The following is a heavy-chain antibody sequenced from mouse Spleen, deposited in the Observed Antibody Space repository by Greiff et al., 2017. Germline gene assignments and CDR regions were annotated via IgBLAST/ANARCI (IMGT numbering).Heavy chain of an antibody. Sequence: EVHLVESGGGLVKLGGSLKLSCAASGFTFSSYYMSWVRQTPEKRLEWVATISSGGGSTYYPDSVKGRFTISRDNAKNTLYLQMSSLNSEDTAVYYCARSYLLLYYFDYWGQGTTLTVSS. D-gene: IGHD2-10*01. V-gene: IGHV5-12-1*01. CDR3: ARSYLLLYYFDY. CDR2: ISSGGGST. CDR1: GFTFSSYY. J-gene: IGHJ2*01.